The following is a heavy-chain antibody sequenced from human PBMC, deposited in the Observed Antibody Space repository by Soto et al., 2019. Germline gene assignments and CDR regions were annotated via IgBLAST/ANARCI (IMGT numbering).Heavy chain of an antibody. CDR2: IYYSGST. J-gene: IGHJ4*02. CDR1: GGSISSGGYY. D-gene: IGHD4-17*01. V-gene: IGHV4-31*03. CDR3: ARGLEGNDYGDLYYFDY. Sequence: SETLSLTCTVSGGSISSGGYYWSWIRQHPGKGLEWIGYIYYSGSTYYNPPLKSRVTISVDTSKNQFSLKLSSVTAADTAVYYCARGLEGNDYGDLYYFDYWGQGTLVTVSS.